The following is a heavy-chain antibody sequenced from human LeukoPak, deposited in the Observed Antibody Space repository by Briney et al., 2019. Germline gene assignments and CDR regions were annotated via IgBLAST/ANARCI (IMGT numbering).Heavy chain of an antibody. Sequence: GSLRLSCAASGFTFSSYSMNWVRKPPGKGLEWIGEINHSGSTNYNPSLKSRVTISVDTSKNQFSLKLSSVTAADTAVYYCARGQVVVAATPRPRSPQFDYWGQGTLVTVSS. CDR3: ARGQVVVAATPRPRSPQFDY. CDR1: GFTFSSYS. J-gene: IGHJ4*02. D-gene: IGHD2-15*01. V-gene: IGHV4-34*01. CDR2: INHSGST.